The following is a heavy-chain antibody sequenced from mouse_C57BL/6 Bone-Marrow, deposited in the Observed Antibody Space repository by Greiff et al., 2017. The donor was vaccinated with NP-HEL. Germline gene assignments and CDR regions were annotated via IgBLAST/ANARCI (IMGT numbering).Heavy chain of an antibody. CDR1: GYTFTSYW. V-gene: IGHV1-64*01. J-gene: IGHJ1*03. Sequence: QVQLKQPGAELVKPGASVKLSCKASGYTFTSYWMHWVKQRPGQGLEWIGMIHPNSGSTNYNEKFKSKATLTVDKSSSTAYMQLNSMTSEDSAVYCCARWGLYWYFDVWGTGTTVTVSS. CDR3: ARWGLYWYFDV. CDR2: IHPNSGST. D-gene: IGHD3-3*01.